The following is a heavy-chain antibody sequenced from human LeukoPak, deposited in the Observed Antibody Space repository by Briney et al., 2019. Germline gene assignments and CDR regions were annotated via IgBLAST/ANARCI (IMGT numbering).Heavy chain of an antibody. Sequence: ASVKVSCKASGGTFSSYAISWVRQAPGQGLEWMGGIIPIFGTANYAQKFQGRVTITADESTSTAYMELSSLRSEDTAVYYCAKVPSIVGARFDPWGQGTLVTVSS. CDR2: IIPIFGTA. CDR3: AKVPSIVGARFDP. D-gene: IGHD1-26*01. J-gene: IGHJ5*02. CDR1: GGTFSSYA. V-gene: IGHV1-69*01.